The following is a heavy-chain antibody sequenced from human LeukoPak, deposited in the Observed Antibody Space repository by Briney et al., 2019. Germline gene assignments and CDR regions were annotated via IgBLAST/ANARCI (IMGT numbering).Heavy chain of an antibody. Sequence: ETLSLTCAVYGGSFSGYYWSWIRQPPGKGLEWIGEINHSGSTNYTPSLKSRVTISVDTSKNQFSLKLSSVTAADTAVYYCARQLGYCSGGSCDLTPYYFDYWGQGTLVTVSS. J-gene: IGHJ4*02. CDR2: INHSGST. V-gene: IGHV4-34*01. D-gene: IGHD2-15*01. CDR1: GGSFSGYY. CDR3: ARQLGYCSGGSCDLTPYYFDY.